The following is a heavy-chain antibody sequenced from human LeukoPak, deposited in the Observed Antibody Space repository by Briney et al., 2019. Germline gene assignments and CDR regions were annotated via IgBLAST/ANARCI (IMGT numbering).Heavy chain of an antibody. J-gene: IGHJ4*02. V-gene: IGHV4-4*02. D-gene: IGHD2-15*01. CDR3: ARGSVVVAATEPYFDY. Sequence: SGTLSLTCAVSGGSISSSHWWSWVRQPPGKGLEWIGEIHHGGSINYNPSLKSRVTISIDKSKNRFSLKLNSVTAADTAVYYCARGSVVVAATEPYFDYWGQGTLVTVSS. CDR2: IHHGGSI. CDR1: GGSISSSHW.